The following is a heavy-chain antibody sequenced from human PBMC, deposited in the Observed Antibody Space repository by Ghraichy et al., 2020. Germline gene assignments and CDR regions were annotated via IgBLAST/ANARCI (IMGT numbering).Heavy chain of an antibody. J-gene: IGHJ4*02. CDR1: GFTFSSYN. Sequence: GALRLSCAASGFTFSSYNMNWVRQAPGKGLEWVSSISGSSSYMFYADSVKGRFTISRDNAKNSLYLQMNSLRAEDTAVYYCARGSYNFDYWGQGTLVTVSS. CDR2: ISGSSSYM. CDR3: ARGSYNFDY. V-gene: IGHV3-21*01. D-gene: IGHD1-1*01.